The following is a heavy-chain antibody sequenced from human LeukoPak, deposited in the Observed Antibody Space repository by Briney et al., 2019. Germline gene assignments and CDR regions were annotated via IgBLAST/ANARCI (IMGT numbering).Heavy chain of an antibody. Sequence: SETLSLTCTVSGGSISSGDYYWSWIRQPPGKGLEWIGYIYYSGSTYYNPSLKSRVTISVDTSKNQFSLKLSSVTAADTAVYYCARAQQLEVAFDIWGQGTMVTVSS. V-gene: IGHV4-30-4*01. J-gene: IGHJ3*02. CDR3: ARAQQLEVAFDI. CDR1: GGSISSGDYY. CDR2: IYYSGST. D-gene: IGHD6-6*01.